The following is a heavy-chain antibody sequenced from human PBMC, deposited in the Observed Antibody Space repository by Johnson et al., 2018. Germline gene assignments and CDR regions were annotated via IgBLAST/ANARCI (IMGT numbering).Heavy chain of an antibody. CDR2: ISYDGSNK. D-gene: IGHD3-10*01. V-gene: IGHV3-30*18. J-gene: IGHJ3*02. Sequence: QVQLVQSGGGVVQXGRSXRLXCAASGFTFSNYGMHWVRQAPGKGLEWVTLISYDGSNKYYEDSVKGRFTISRDNSNNTLYLQMHSLRTEDTAVYYFAKVWLYGSGSYWGAFDIWGQGTVVTVSS. CDR1: GFTFSNYG. CDR3: AKVWLYGSGSYWGAFDI.